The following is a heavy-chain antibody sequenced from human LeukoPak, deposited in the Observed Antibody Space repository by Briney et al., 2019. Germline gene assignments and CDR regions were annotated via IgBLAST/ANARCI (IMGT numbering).Heavy chain of an antibody. Sequence: TGGSLRLSCAASGFTFRDYYMSWVRQAPGKGLEWVSYISSSDSPIYYADVVRGRSTNSRDNANNTLYLQMNSQRAEDTAVYYCANNCGGDCYSGDYWGQGTLVTVSS. CDR3: ANNCGGDCYSGDY. J-gene: IGHJ4*02. D-gene: IGHD2-21*02. CDR1: GFTFRDYY. V-gene: IGHV3-11*01. CDR2: ISSSDSPI.